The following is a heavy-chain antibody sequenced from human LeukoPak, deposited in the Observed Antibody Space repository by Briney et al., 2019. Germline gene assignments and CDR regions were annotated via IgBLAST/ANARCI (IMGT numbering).Heavy chain of an antibody. CDR1: GFTFSSYW. V-gene: IGHV3-7*01. CDR2: IEQDGSEK. J-gene: IGHJ4*02. Sequence: PGGSLRLSCAACGFTFSSYWMSWVRQAPGKGLEWVAYIEQDGSEKYYVVSVKGRFTTSRDNAKTSLYLQMNSLRAEDTAVYSCARDPRMANDYWGQGTLVTVSS. D-gene: IGHD5-24*01. CDR3: ARDPRMANDY.